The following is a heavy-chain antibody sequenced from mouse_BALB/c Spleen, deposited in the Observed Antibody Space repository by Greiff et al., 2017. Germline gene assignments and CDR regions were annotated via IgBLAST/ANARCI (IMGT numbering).Heavy chain of an antibody. CDR3: AREGGALPYAMDY. CDR1: GFTFSSYG. J-gene: IGHJ4*01. CDR2: INSNGGST. V-gene: IGHV5-6-3*01. Sequence: EVKLMESGGGLVQPGGSLKLSCAASGFTFSSYGMSWVRQTPDKRLELVATINSNGGSTYYPDSVKGRFTISRDNAKNTLYLQMSSLKSEDTAMYYCAREGGALPYAMDYWGQGTSVTVSS. D-gene: IGHD1-2*01.